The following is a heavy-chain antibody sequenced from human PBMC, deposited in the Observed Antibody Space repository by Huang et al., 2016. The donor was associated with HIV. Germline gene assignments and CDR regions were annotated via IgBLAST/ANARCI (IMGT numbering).Heavy chain of an antibody. Sequence: QVQLVQSGSELRKPGASVKVSCKASGYTFTTYSLIWVRQAPGQGLKWMGWINPKTGKPTYAQGFTGRFVFSLDTTVNTAYLQISSLKTDDTAKYFCARYRLTGTFLDSWGQGTQVTVSS. D-gene: IGHD3-9*01. V-gene: IGHV7-4-1*02. CDR3: ARYRLTGTFLDS. CDR1: GYTFTTYS. J-gene: IGHJ4*02. CDR2: INPKTGKP.